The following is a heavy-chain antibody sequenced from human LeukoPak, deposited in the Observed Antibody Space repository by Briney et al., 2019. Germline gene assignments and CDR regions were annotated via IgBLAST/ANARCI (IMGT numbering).Heavy chain of an antibody. CDR3: ARDVGPFDY. V-gene: IGHV3-66*01. J-gene: IGHJ4*02. Sequence: GGSLRLSCAASRFTVSSNYMTWVRQAAGKGLEWVSVIYSGGSTYYADSVKGRFTISRDNAKNSLYLQMNSLRAEDTAVYYCARDVGPFDYWGQGTLVTVSS. CDR1: RFTVSSNY. CDR2: IYSGGST.